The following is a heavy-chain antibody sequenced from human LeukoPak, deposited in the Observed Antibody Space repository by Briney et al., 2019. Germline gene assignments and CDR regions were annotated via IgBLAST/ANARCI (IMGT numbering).Heavy chain of an antibody. V-gene: IGHV3-23*01. Sequence: GGSLRLSCAASGLTFSNYAMTWVRQAPGKEPHWVSAITCSGGSTYYADSVKGRFTISRDNSKNTLYLRMNSLGAEDTAIYYCATLPRRPTGYLGYGGEDYWGQGTLVTVS. CDR1: GLTFSNYA. CDR3: ATLPRRPTGYLGYGGEDY. D-gene: IGHD5-12*01. CDR2: ITCSGGST. J-gene: IGHJ4*02.